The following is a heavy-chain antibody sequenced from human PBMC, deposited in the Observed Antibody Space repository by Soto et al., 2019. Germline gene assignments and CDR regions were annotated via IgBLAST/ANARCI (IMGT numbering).Heavy chain of an antibody. CDR1: GFTFSSYA. CDR2: ISGSGGST. D-gene: IGHD3-10*01. CDR3: ATRYYYGSGSYYPLGAFDI. V-gene: IGHV3-23*01. J-gene: IGHJ3*02. Sequence: GGSLRLSCAASGFTFSSYAMSWVRQAPGKGLEWVSAISGSGGSTYYADSVKGRFTISRDNSKNTLYLQMNSLRAEDTAVYYCATRYYYGSGSYYPLGAFDIWGQGTMVTVSS.